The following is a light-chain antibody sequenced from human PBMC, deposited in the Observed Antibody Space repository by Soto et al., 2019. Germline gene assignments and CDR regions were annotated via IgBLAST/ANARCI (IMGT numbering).Light chain of an antibody. Sequence: DIQMTQSPSSLSAYVGDRVTITCRASQSISSYLNWYQQKPGKAPKLLIYAASSLQSWVPSKFSGTESATDFTRAISRPHPEDLATYYCQQGYSTLRLTVGGGAKVEIK. CDR3: QQGYSTLRLT. V-gene: IGKV1-39*01. J-gene: IGKJ4*01. CDR1: QSISSY. CDR2: AAS.